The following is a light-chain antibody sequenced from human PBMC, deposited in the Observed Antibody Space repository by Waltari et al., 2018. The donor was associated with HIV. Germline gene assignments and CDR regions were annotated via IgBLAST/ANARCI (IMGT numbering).Light chain of an antibody. CDR2: DTI. J-gene: IGLJ2*01. Sequence: QAVVTQEPSLTVSPGGTVTLTCGSSTGAVTSGNYPHWFQQKPGQTPKTLIYDTINKHSWTPARFSGSVRGGKAALTLSSGQREDEAEYYCLRAYSGVGEVFGGGTKLTAL. V-gene: IGLV7-46*01. CDR3: LRAYSGVGEV. CDR1: TGAVTSGNY.